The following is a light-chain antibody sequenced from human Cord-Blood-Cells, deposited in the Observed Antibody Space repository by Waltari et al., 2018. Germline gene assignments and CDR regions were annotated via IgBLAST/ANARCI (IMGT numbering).Light chain of an antibody. Sequence: ELVLTQSPGTLSLSPGERATLSCRASQSVSSSYLAWYQRKPGQAPRLIIYGAASRATGIPDRVSGSGSGTDFTLTISRLEPEAFAVYYCQQYGSSPLTFGGGTKVEIK. V-gene: IGKV3-20*01. CDR2: GAA. J-gene: IGKJ4*01. CDR3: QQYGSSPLT. CDR1: QSVSSSY.